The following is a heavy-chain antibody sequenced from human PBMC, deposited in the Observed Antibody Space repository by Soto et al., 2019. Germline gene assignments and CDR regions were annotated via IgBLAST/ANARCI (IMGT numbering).Heavy chain of an antibody. CDR2: ISDSATTT. J-gene: IGHJ5*02. CDR3: ARHKAFIASGLFHP. Sequence: GGSLRLSCAASGFTFSDYYMTWIRQPPGKGLEWVSYISDSATTTHYADSVKGRFTISRDNAKKSLYLHMNSLRAEDTAVYYCARHKAFIASGLFHPWGQGTLVTVSS. CDR1: GFTFSDYY. D-gene: IGHD3-22*01. V-gene: IGHV3-11*01.